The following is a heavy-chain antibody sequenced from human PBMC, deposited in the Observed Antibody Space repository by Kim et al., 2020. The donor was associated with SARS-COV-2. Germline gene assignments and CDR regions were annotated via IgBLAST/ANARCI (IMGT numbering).Heavy chain of an antibody. D-gene: IGHD1-1*01. Sequence: GGSLRLSCAASGFTFSSYGMHWVRQAPGKGLEWVAVIWYDGSNKYYADSVKGRFTISRDNSKNTLYLQMNSLRAEDTAVYYCAKDPHWRGSGDGMDVWGQGTTVTVSS. V-gene: IGHV3-33*06. J-gene: IGHJ6*02. CDR2: IWYDGSNK. CDR3: AKDPHWRGSGDGMDV. CDR1: GFTFSSYG.